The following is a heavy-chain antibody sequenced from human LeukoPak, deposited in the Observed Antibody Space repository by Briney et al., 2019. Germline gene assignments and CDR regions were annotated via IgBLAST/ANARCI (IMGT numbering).Heavy chain of an antibody. V-gene: IGHV3-23*01. CDR3: AKHRDNGDSSGYHDFDF. CDR2: ISGSGGST. J-gene: IGHJ4*02. CDR1: GFTFSAHW. Sequence: GGSLRLSCAASGFTFSAHWMPWVRQAPGKGLEWVSAISGSGGSTYYADSVKGRFTISRDNSKNTLYLQMSSLRAEDTAVYYCAKHRDNGDSSGYHDFDFWGQGTLVTVSS. D-gene: IGHD3-22*01.